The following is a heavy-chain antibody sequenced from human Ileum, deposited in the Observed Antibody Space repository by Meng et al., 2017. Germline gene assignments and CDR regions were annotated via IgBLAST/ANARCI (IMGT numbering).Heavy chain of an antibody. D-gene: IGHD2-2*01. CDR3: ARVVGGPASMSGWFDP. J-gene: IGHJ5*01. CDR1: GSSISSSNW. CDR2: IYHSGSP. Sequence: QVHPQDSGPGCVKPPGTLSPTRAVSGSSISSSNWWTWVRQAPGKGLEWIGEIYHSGSPNYNPSLKSRVTISVDKSQNQFSLKLNSVTAADTAVYYCARVVGGPASMSGWFDPWGQGTLVTVSS. V-gene: IGHV4-4*03.